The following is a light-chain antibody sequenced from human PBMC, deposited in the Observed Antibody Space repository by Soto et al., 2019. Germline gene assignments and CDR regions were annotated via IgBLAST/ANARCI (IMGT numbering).Light chain of an antibody. V-gene: IGKV3-20*01. J-gene: IGKJ1*01. CDR1: QSVTSNY. CDR2: AAS. Sequence: SLSPGERATLSCRASQSVTSNYLAWYQQKPGQAPRLLIYAASSRATGIPDRFSGSGSGTDFTLSISRLEPEDFAVYYCHQYGSSITWTFGQGTKVEIK. CDR3: HQYGSSITWT.